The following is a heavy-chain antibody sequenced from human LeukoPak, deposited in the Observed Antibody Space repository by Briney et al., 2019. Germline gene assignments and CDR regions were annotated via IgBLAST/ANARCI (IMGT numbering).Heavy chain of an antibody. D-gene: IGHD3-10*01. CDR1: GFTFSSYA. V-gene: IGHV3-30-3*01. CDR2: ISYDGSNK. J-gene: IGHJ4*02. CDR3: ARDRNYFEALHQSY. Sequence: PGGSLRLSCAASGFTFSSYAMHWVRQAPGKGLEWVAVISYDGSNKYYADSVKGRFTISRDNSKNTLYLQINSLRVEDTAVYYCARDRNYFEALHQSYWGQGTLVTVSS.